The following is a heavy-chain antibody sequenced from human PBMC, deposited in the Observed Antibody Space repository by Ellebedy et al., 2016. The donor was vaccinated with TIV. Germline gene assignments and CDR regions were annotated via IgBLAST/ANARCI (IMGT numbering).Heavy chain of an antibody. V-gene: IGHV3-11*06. CDR3: ARVPPYYYGSEP. D-gene: IGHD3-10*01. CDR1: GFTFSDSY. J-gene: IGHJ5*02. Sequence: GESLKISCAASGFTFSDSYMSWIRQAPGKGLEWVSYISSSSSYTNYADSIKGRFTISRDNAKNSLYLQMNSLRAEDTAVYYCARVPPYYYGSEPWGQGTLVTVSS. CDR2: ISSSSSYT.